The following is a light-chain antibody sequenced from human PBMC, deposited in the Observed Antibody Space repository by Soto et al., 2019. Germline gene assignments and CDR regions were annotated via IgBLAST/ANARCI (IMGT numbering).Light chain of an antibody. CDR2: DGS. Sequence: EIVLTQSPGTLSLSPGERATLSCRSSQSVINNYLAWYQEKPGQAPRLLIYDGSNRATGIPARFSGSGSGTDFTLTISRLEPEDFAVFYCQHYDSLPITFGQGTRLEIK. CDR1: QSVINNY. V-gene: IGKV3-20*01. CDR3: QHYDSLPIT. J-gene: IGKJ5*01.